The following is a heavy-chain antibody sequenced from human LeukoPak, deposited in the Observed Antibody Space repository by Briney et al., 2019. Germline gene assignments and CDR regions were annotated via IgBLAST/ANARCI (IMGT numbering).Heavy chain of an antibody. Sequence: GGSLRLSCAASGFTVSSNYMSWVRQAPGKGLEWVSVIYSDGSTYYPDSVKGRFSISIDNSKNTLYLQINRLRAEDPAVYYCARVIAARERAWFGELRLYYYSYIDVWGKGTTVTIS. CDR3: ARVIAARERAWFGELRLYYYSYIDV. CDR2: IYSDGST. CDR1: GFTVSSNY. J-gene: IGHJ6*03. V-gene: IGHV3-66*01. D-gene: IGHD3-10*01.